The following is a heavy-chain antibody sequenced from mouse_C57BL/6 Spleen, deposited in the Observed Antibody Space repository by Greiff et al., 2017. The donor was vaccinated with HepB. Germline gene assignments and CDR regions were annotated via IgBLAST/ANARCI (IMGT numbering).Heavy chain of an antibody. CDR1: GFTFTDYY. CDR3: ARSTVVATGYFDY. J-gene: IGHJ2*01. Sequence: DVKLVESGGGLVQPGGSLSLSCAASGFTFTDYYMSWVRQPPGKALEWLGFIRNKANGYTTEYSASVKGRFTISRDNSQSILYLQMNALRAEDSATYYCARSTVVATGYFDYWGQGTTLTVSS. CDR2: IRNKANGYTT. D-gene: IGHD1-1*01. V-gene: IGHV7-3*01.